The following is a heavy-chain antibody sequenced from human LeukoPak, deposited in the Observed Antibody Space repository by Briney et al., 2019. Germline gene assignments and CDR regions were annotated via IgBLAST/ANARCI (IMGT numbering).Heavy chain of an antibody. D-gene: IGHD1-26*01. V-gene: IGHV3-23*01. CDR3: ARDRSYYGGAFDY. CDR1: GFTFSSYA. CDR2: IRGSGVST. J-gene: IGHJ4*02. Sequence: GGSLRLSRAASGFTFSSYAMSWVRQAPGKGLEWVADIRGSGVSTYYADSVKGQFTISRDNSKNTLYVQMSSLRAEDTAVYYCARDRSYYGGAFDYWGQGTLVTVSS.